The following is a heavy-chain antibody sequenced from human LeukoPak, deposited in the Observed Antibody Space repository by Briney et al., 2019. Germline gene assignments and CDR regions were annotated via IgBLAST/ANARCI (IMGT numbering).Heavy chain of an antibody. CDR1: GGTFSSYA. Sequence: SVKVSCKASGGTFSSYAISWVRQAPGQGLEWMGGIIPIFGTANYAQKFQGRVTITADESTSTAYMELSSLRSEDTAVYYCASYSREFYDSSGYHYRSYFDYWGQGTLVTVSS. CDR2: IIPIFGTA. CDR3: ASYSREFYDSSGYHYRSYFDY. V-gene: IGHV1-69*13. J-gene: IGHJ4*02. D-gene: IGHD3-22*01.